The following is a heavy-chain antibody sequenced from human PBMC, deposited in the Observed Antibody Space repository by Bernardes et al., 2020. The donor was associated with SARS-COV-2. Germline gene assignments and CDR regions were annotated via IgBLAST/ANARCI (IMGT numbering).Heavy chain of an antibody. J-gene: IGHJ4*02. V-gene: IGHV3-66*01. CDR2: LYAGGKI. Sequence: GGSLRLSFAASGFSVSNTYMSWVRQAPGKGLEWVAILYAGGKIYYADSVKGRFTVSRDNSNNTLYLQMSSLRAEDTAVYYCARNGGYHYWVYYFDHWGQGTLLTVSS. CDR3: ARNGGYHYWVYYFDH. D-gene: IGHD5-12*01. CDR1: GFSVSNTY.